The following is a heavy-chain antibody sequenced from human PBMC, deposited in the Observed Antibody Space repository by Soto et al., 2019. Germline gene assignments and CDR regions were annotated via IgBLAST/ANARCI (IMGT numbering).Heavy chain of an antibody. CDR2: INTSCGST. J-gene: IGHJ4*02. CDR1: GGTFSSYA. D-gene: IGHD6-19*01. Sequence: ASVKVSCKASGGTFSSYAISWVRQAPGQGLEWMGVINTSCGSTNYAQKFQGRVTMTTGTSTSTVYMELSSLTSEDTAVYYCARASVSGRRFDYWGEGTLVTVS. CDR3: ARASVSGRRFDY. V-gene: IGHV1-46*03.